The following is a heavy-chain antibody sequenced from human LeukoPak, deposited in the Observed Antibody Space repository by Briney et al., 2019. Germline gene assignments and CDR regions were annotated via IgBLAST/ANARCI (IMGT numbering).Heavy chain of an antibody. D-gene: IGHD3-22*01. CDR3: AKDAHHYYDSSGYSFDY. CDR1: GFTFSSYA. Sequence: GGSLRLSCAASGFTFSSYAMSWVRQAPGKGLEWVSAISGSGGSTYYADSVKGRFTISRDNSKNTLYLQMNSLRAEDTAVYYCAKDAHHYYDSSGYSFDYWGQGTLVTVSS. CDR2: ISGSGGST. V-gene: IGHV3-23*01. J-gene: IGHJ4*02.